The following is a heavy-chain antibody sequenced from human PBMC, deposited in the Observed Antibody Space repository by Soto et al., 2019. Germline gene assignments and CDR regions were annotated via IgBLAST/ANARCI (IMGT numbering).Heavy chain of an antibody. CDR1: GGSISSGDYY. CDR2: IYYSGST. CDR3: ARDAPIVVVPAASPPGMDV. Sequence: QVQLQESGPGLVKPSQTLSLTCTVSGGSISSGDYYWSWIRQPPGKGLEWIGYIYYSGSTYYNPSLKSRVTISLDTSKNQFSLKLSSVTAADTAVYYCARDAPIVVVPAASPPGMDVWGQGTTVTVSS. D-gene: IGHD2-2*01. J-gene: IGHJ6*02. V-gene: IGHV4-30-4*01.